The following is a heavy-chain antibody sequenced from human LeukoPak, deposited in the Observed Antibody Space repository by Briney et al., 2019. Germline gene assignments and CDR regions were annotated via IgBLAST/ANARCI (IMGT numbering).Heavy chain of an antibody. V-gene: IGHV3-9*01. J-gene: IGHJ6*02. Sequence: PGGSLRLSCAASGFTFDDYAMHWVRQAPGKGLEWVSGISWNSGSIGYADSVKGRFTISRENAKNSLYLQMNSLRAGDTAVYYCARGQETIFRVNYGMDVWGQGTTVTVSS. D-gene: IGHD3-9*01. CDR3: ARGQETIFRVNYGMDV. CDR1: GFTFDDYA. CDR2: ISWNSGSI.